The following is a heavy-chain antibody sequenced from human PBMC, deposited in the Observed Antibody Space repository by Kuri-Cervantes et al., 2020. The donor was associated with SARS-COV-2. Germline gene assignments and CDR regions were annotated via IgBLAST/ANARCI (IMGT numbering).Heavy chain of an antibody. D-gene: IGHD2-2*01. V-gene: IGHV3-30-3*01. Sequence: GESLKISWEASGFTFSSYAMHWVRQAPGKGLEWVAVISYDRSNKYYADSVKGRFTISRDNSKNTLYLQMNSLRAEDTAVYYCARTLGEDIVVVPAATFDYWGQGTLVTVSS. CDR3: ARTLGEDIVVVPAATFDY. J-gene: IGHJ4*02. CDR2: ISYDRSNK. CDR1: GFTFSSYA.